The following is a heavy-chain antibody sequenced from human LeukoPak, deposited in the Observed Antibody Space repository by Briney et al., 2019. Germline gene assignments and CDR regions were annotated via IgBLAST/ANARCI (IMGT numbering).Heavy chain of an antibody. Sequence: GGSLRLSCAASGFTFNSYKMNRVRQAPGKGLEWLSYISGDSSTIYHADSVKGRFTISRDNAKNLLFLQMNSLRDEDTAVYYCARYTITTVTTSGAFDCWGQGTLVTVSS. CDR1: GFTFNSYK. D-gene: IGHD4-17*01. J-gene: IGHJ4*02. CDR2: ISGDSSTI. CDR3: ARYTITTVTTSGAFDC. V-gene: IGHV3-48*02.